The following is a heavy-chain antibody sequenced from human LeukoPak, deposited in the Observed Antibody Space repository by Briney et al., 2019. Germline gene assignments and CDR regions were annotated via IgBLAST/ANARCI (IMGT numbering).Heavy chain of an antibody. CDR2: FDPEDGET. CDR1: GYTLTELS. D-gene: IGHD6-13*01. Sequence: ASVKVSCKVSGYTLTELSMHWVRQAPGKGLDWMGGFDPEDGETIYAQKFQGRVTMTEDTSTDTAYMELSSLRSEDTAVYYCATGDSSSWIGLGDFDYYYGVDVWGKGTTVTVSS. CDR3: ATGDSSSWIGLGDFDYYYGVDV. V-gene: IGHV1-24*01. J-gene: IGHJ6*04.